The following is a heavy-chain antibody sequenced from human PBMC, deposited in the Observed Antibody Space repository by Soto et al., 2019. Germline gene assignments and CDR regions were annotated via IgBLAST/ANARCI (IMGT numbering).Heavy chain of an antibody. V-gene: IGHV3-23*01. Sequence: PGGSLRLSCAASGFTFSSYAMSWVRQAPGKGLEWVSSISASGDNTFYAGSVKGRFTTSRDNSKNTLYLQLNSLRADDTAVYYCAKDRLARGTDPRFDPWGQGTLFTVSS. CDR3: AKDRLARGTDPRFDP. CDR1: GFTFSSYA. D-gene: IGHD3-10*01. J-gene: IGHJ5*02. CDR2: ISASGDNT.